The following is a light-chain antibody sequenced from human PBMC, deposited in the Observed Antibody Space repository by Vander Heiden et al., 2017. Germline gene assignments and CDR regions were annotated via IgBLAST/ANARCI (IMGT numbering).Light chain of an antibody. CDR2: AAS. V-gene: IGKV1-9*01. CDR3: QHLNGYPLS. Sequence: DIQFTQPPSYLSASVGDRVTITCRASQGISSSLAWYQQKPEKAPRLLIYAASTLQSGVPSRFSGSGSGTEFTLTISSLQPEDFATYYCQHLNGYPLSFGGGTKVEIK. CDR1: QGISSS. J-gene: IGKJ4*01.